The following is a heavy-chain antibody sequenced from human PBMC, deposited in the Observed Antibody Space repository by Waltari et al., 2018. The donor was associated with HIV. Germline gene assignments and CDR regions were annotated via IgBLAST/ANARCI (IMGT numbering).Heavy chain of an antibody. CDR2: VYPNTGDT. Sequence: VQLLQSGAEVKKPGAAVTVSCKASGYTSTAYYIHCVRQAPGQGLEWMGWVYPNTGDTNYAQKFQGRVTMARDASIRTVSMELSRLRSDDTAVYYCVRQMTFYDAFDIWGQGTLVTVSA. J-gene: IGHJ3*02. CDR1: GYTSTAYY. V-gene: IGHV1-2*02. CDR3: VRQMTFYDAFDI.